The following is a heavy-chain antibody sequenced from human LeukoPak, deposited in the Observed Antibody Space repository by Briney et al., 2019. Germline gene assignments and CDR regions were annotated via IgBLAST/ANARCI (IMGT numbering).Heavy chain of an antibody. CDR3: ARHDMTYYYYGMDV. J-gene: IGHJ6*02. CDR2: IYYSGST. V-gene: IGHV4-39*01. D-gene: IGHD2-15*01. CDR1: GGSISSSSYY. Sequence: SETLSLTCTVSGGSISSSSYYWGWIRQPPGKGLEWIGSIYYSGSTYYNPSLKSRVTISVDTSKNQFSLKLSSVTAADTAVYYCARHDMTYYYYGMDVWGQGTTVTVPS.